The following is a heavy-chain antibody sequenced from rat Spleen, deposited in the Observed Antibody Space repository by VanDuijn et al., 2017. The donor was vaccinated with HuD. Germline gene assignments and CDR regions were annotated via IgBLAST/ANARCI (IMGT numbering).Heavy chain of an antibody. V-gene: IGHV5-7*01. Sequence: EVQLVESGGGLVQPGRSLTLSCVASGFTFGDYYMAWVRQAPKKGLEWVATISPDGSTTYYPDTVKGRFVISKDDAKNTGYLQINNLRSEDTAMYYCARPAARYSSGYSYYFEHWGQGVMVTVSS. CDR3: ARPAARYSSGYSYYFEH. D-gene: IGHD4-3*01. J-gene: IGHJ2*01. CDR1: GFTFGDYY. CDR2: ISPDGSTT.